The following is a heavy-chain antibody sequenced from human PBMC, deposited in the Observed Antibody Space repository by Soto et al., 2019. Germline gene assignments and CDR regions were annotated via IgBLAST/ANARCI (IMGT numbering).Heavy chain of an antibody. D-gene: IGHD6-19*01. J-gene: IGHJ4*02. CDR1: GYSFTIYW. CDR2: IYPGDSDT. V-gene: IGHV5-51*01. CDR3: ARHPRYSSGEGHFDS. Sequence: AGESLKISCKGSGYSFTIYWIGWVRQMPGKGLEWMGIIYPGDSDTRYSPSFQGQVTISADKSTSTAYLQWSSLKASDTAVYYCARHPRYSSGEGHFDSWGQGTLVTVSS.